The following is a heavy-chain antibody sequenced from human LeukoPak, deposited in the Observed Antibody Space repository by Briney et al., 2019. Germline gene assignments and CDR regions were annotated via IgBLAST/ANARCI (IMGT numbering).Heavy chain of an antibody. CDR1: GGSISSYY. D-gene: IGHD3-10*01. Sequence: SETLSLTCTVSGGSISSYYWSWIRQPPGKGLEWIGYIYYSGSTNYNPSLKSRVTISVDTSKNQFSLKLSSVTAADTAVYYCARDRYYYGSGRLFDSWGQGTLVTVSS. CDR2: IYYSGST. CDR3: ARDRYYYGSGRLFDS. J-gene: IGHJ4*02. V-gene: IGHV4-59*01.